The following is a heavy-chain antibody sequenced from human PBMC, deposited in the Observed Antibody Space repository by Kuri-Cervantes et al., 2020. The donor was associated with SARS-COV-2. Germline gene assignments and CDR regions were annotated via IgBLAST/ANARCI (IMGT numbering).Heavy chain of an antibody. CDR2: ISSSSSTI. J-gene: IGHJ3*02. CDR1: GFIFSSHS. CDR3: ARGAPIVVVPAAKGDDAFDI. Sequence: GESLKISCAASGFIFSSHSMNWVRQAPGKGLEWVSYISSSSSTIYYADSVKGRFTISRDNAKNSLYLQMNSLRAEDTAVYYCARGAPIVVVPAAKGDDAFDIWGQGTMVTVSS. D-gene: IGHD2-2*01. V-gene: IGHV3-48*01.